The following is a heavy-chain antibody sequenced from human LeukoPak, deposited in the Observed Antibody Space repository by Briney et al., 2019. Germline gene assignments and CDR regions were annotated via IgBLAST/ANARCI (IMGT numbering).Heavy chain of an antibody. Sequence: SETLSLTCAVYGGSFSGYYWSWIRQPPGKGLEWIGSIYYSGSTYYNPSLKSRVTISVDTSKNQFSLKLSSVTAADTAVYYCARLEIAAAGNAPWGQGTLVTVSS. CDR1: GGSFSGYY. J-gene: IGHJ5*02. V-gene: IGHV4-34*01. CDR3: ARLEIAAAGNAP. CDR2: IYYSGST. D-gene: IGHD6-13*01.